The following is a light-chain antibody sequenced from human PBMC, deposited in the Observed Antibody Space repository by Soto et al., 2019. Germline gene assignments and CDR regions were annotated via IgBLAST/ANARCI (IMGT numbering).Light chain of an antibody. Sequence: QSALTQPPSASGSPGQSVTISCTGTSRDVGGYNYVSWYQQHPGKAPKLMIYAVTKRPSGVPARFSGSKSGNTASLTVSGLQAEDEADYYCSSYAGSIYVFGTGTKLTVL. CDR2: AVT. CDR3: SSYAGSIYV. CDR1: SRDVGGYNY. J-gene: IGLJ1*01. V-gene: IGLV2-8*01.